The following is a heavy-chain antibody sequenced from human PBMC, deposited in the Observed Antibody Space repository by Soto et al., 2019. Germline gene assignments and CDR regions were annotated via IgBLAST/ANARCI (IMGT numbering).Heavy chain of an antibody. V-gene: IGHV3-30-3*01. D-gene: IGHD3-22*01. CDR2: MSPNGDNE. CDR3: ASGAAFYYDTSRY. Sequence: VELVESGGGVVQPGGSLRLSCAAPGFSFSIHALHWIRQAPGEGLEWVAVMSPNGDNEYYADSVKGRFTISRDTSKSTLSQQMTSLIPADTAVYYCASGAAFYYDTSRYWGEGTLVTVAS. CDR1: GFSFSIHA. J-gene: IGHJ4*02.